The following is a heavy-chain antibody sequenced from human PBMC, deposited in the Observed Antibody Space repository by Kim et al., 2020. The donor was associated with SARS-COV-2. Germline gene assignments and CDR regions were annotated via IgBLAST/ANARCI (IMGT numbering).Heavy chain of an antibody. D-gene: IGHD6-19*01. CDR3: ARHEYSSGWYDY. J-gene: IGHJ4*02. Sequence: NYNPPLKSRVTISVATSKSQFSLKLGSVTAADTAVYYCARHEYSSGWYDYWGQGTLVTVSS. V-gene: IGHV4-59*08.